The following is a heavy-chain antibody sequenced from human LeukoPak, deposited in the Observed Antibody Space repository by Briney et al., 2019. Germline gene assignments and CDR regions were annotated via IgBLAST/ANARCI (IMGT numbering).Heavy chain of an antibody. Sequence: SQTLSLTCALSGDSLSRNSATWNWLRQSPARGLEWLGRTYYRSKWYNDYAVSVKSRITINPDTSKNQFSLQLNSVTPEDTAVYYCARAVLWFGDLDYYYYMDVWGKGTTVTVSS. CDR3: ARAVLWFGDLDYYYYMDV. CDR2: TYYRSKWYN. D-gene: IGHD3-10*01. V-gene: IGHV6-1*01. J-gene: IGHJ6*03. CDR1: GDSLSRNSAT.